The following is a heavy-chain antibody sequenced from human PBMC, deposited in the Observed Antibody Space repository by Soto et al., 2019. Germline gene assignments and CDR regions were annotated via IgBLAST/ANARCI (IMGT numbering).Heavy chain of an antibody. CDR1: GFAFADFA. CDR2: ISWNSAII. CDR3: AKDISYYDSSGYLDY. V-gene: IGHV3-9*01. Sequence: EVQLVESGGDLVQPGKSLRLSCAASGFAFADFAMHWVRQAPGKGLEWISGISWNSAIIGYADSVKGRFTISRDNAKNSLYLQMTSLRAEDTALYYCAKDISYYDSSGYLDYWGQESWSPSPQ. D-gene: IGHD3-22*01. J-gene: IGHJ4*01.